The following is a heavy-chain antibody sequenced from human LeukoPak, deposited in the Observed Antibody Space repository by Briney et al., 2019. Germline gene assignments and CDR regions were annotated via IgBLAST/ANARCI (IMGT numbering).Heavy chain of an antibody. CDR1: GFTFSSYA. Sequence: GGCLRLACTAAGFTFSSYAMSWVRQAPQKGLEWVSTIMGSGDTTYNADSAKGRFTISRDNSKNTLSVQLDSLRDEDTAIYYCVKARMGTITDFDYWGQGTQVTVSS. J-gene: IGHJ4*02. V-gene: IGHV3-23*01. D-gene: IGHD1-14*01. CDR2: IMGSGDTT. CDR3: VKARMGTITDFDY.